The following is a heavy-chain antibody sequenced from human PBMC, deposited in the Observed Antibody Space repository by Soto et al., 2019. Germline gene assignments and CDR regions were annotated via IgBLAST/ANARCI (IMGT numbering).Heavy chain of an antibody. V-gene: IGHV3-21*01. Sequence: EVQLVESGGGLVKPGGSLRLSCAASGFTFSSYSMNWVRQAPGKGLEWVSSISSSSSYIYYADSVKGRFTISRDNAKNSLYLQMNSLRAEDTAVYYCARDGSSSSWYSVPNSSGWLYYYYYGMDVWGQGTTVTVSS. CDR3: ARDGSSSSWYSVPNSSGWLYYYYYGMDV. D-gene: IGHD6-13*01. CDR1: GFTFSSYS. CDR2: ISSSSSYI. J-gene: IGHJ6*02.